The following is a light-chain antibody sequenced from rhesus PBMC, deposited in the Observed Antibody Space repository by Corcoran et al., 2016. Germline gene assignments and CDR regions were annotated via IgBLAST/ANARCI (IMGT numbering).Light chain of an antibody. CDR1: QSINNW. CDR2: KAS. CDR3: QQYSGNPWT. V-gene: IGKV1-22*01. J-gene: IGKJ1*01. Sequence: DIQMTQSPSSLSASVGDTVTITCRASQSINNWLAWYQQKPGKAPNLLIYKASSLQNGVPSTLRGGGSGTDFTLTISSLQSEDFATYCCQQYSGNPWTFGQGTKVEIK.